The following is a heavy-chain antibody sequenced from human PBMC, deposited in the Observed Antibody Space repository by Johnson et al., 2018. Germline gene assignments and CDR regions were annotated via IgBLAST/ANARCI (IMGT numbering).Heavy chain of an antibody. J-gene: IGHJ6*03. CDR2: IWYDGSNK. V-gene: IGHV3-33*01. D-gene: IGHD4-17*01. Sequence: QVQLVESGGGVVQPGRSLRLSCAASGFTFSSYGMHWVRQAPGKGLEWVAVIWYDGSNKYYADSVKGRFTISRDNSKNSLYLQMNSLGAEDTAVYYCARVGYGDYEGYRDVWGKGTTVTVSS. CDR1: GFTFSSYG. CDR3: ARVGYGDYEGYRDV.